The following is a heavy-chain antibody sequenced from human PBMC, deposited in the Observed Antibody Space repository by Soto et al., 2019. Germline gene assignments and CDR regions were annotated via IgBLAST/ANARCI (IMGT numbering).Heavy chain of an antibody. CDR3: ARGRYGDY. V-gene: IGHV1-18*01. CDR1: GYGFTNYG. D-gene: IGHD1-1*01. J-gene: IGHJ4*02. Sequence: QVHLVQWGAEVKKPGATVKVSCKGSGYGFTNYGVTWVRQAPGQGLEWMAWISAHNGNTNYAQKLQGRVNVTRDTSTSTAYMELRGLRSDDTAVYYCARGRYGDYWGQGALVTVSS. CDR2: ISAHNGNT.